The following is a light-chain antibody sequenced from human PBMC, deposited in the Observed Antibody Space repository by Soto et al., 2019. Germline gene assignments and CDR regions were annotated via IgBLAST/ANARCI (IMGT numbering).Light chain of an antibody. CDR1: QSVSSN. Sequence: EIVMTQSPATLSVSPGERATLSCRASQSVSSNLAWYQQKPGQAPRLLIYGASTRATGIPARFSGSGSGTEFTLTISSLQSEDFAVYYCHHYGNSVYTFGQGTKVDIK. CDR2: GAS. V-gene: IGKV3-15*01. J-gene: IGKJ2*01. CDR3: HHYGNSVYT.